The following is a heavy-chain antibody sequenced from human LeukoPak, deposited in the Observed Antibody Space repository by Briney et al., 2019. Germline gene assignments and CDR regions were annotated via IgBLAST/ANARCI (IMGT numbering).Heavy chain of an antibody. CDR1: GFTFDDYG. D-gene: IGHD3-22*01. CDR2: INWSGGST. V-gene: IGHV3-20*04. J-gene: IGHJ4*02. Sequence: GGSLRLSCAASGFTFDDYGMSWVRQAPGKGLEWVSGINWSGGSTGYADSVKGRFTLSRDNAKNSLYLQMNSLRAEDTALYYCARSRYYYDSSGYSNWGQGTLVTVSS. CDR3: ARSRYYYDSSGYSN.